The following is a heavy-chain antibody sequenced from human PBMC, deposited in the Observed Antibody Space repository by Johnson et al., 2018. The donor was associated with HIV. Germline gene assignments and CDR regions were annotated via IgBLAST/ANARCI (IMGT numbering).Heavy chain of an antibody. V-gene: IGHV3-66*01. CDR3: ATGILAPRVIDGTEI. J-gene: IGHJ3*02. CDR1: GFTVSSNY. D-gene: IGHD2-21*01. Sequence: VQLVESGGGLVQPGGSLRLSCAASGFTVSSNYMSWVRQAPGKGLEWVSVIYSGGSTYYAASVKGRSTISRDNARSTVYLEMYSLTDGDTALYYCATGILAPRVIDGTEIWGQGTRVIVSS. CDR2: IYSGGST.